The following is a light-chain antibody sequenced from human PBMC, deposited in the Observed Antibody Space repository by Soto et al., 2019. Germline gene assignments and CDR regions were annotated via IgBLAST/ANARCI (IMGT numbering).Light chain of an antibody. Sequence: EIVMTQSRATLSVSPGERATLSCRASQSVFSNLAWYQQKPGQAPRLLIYGASTRATGIPARFSGSGSGTEFTLTISSLQSEDFAVYYCQQYNEWPLTFGGGTKVEIK. CDR3: QQYNEWPLT. CDR1: QSVFSN. CDR2: GAS. J-gene: IGKJ4*01. V-gene: IGKV3-15*01.